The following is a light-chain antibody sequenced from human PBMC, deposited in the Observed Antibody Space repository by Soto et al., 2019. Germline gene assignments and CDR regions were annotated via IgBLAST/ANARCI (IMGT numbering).Light chain of an antibody. V-gene: IGKV3-15*01. CDR3: QQYYNWPRS. CDR2: DAS. J-gene: IGKJ2*04. CDR1: QSVSGN. Sequence: EIVMTQSPATLSVSPGQRATLSCRASQSVSGNSAWYQQKPGQAPRLLIYDASTTATGIPARFSGSGSGTEFTLTISSLQSEDFAVYYCQQYYNWPRSFGQGTKLEIK.